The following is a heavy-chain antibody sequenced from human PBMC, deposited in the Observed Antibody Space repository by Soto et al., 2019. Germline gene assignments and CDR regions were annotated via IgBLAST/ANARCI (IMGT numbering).Heavy chain of an antibody. CDR2: ISSSSSSI. Sequence: GGSLRLSCAASGFTFSSYSMNWVRQAPGKGLEWVSYISSSSSSIYYADSVKGRFTISRDNAKNSLYLQMNSLRAEDTAVYYCARDGAPPGDYMDVWGKGTTVTVSS. J-gene: IGHJ6*03. CDR3: ARDGAPPGDYMDV. D-gene: IGHD7-27*01. V-gene: IGHV3-48*01. CDR1: GFTFSSYS.